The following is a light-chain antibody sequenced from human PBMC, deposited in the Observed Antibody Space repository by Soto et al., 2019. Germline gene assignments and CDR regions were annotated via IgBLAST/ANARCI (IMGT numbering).Light chain of an antibody. CDR1: QSVRSG. CDR2: GAS. V-gene: IGKV3D-15*01. CDR3: QHHNCLLT. Sequence: DIVMTQSPATLSVSPGDRATLSCRASQSVRSGFAWYQQKRGQARRLLVDGASAGASGIRARFSGSGSGTEFTLTISSLEPDDFAVYYWQHHNCLLTFGQGTKVDIK. J-gene: IGKJ1*01.